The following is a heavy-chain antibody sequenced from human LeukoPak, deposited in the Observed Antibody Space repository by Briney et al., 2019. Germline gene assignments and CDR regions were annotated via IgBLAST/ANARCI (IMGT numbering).Heavy chain of an antibody. D-gene: IGHD3-10*01. CDR2: IIPIFGTA. J-gene: IGHJ3*02. Sequence: GASVKVSCKASGGTFSSYAISWVRQAPGQGLEWMGGIIPIFGTANYAQKFQGRVTITADESTSTAYMELSSLRSEDTAVYYCARARHYYGSGRRAFDIWGQGTMVTVSS. V-gene: IGHV1-69*13. CDR1: GGTFSSYA. CDR3: ARARHYYGSGRRAFDI.